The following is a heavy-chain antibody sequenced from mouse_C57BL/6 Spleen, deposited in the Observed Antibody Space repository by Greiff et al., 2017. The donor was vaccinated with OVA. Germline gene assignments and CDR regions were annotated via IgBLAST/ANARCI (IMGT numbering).Heavy chain of an antibody. CDR1: GYAFSSYW. V-gene: IGHV1-80*01. Sequence: VQLQQSGAELVKPGASVKISCKASGYAFSSYWMNWVKQRPGKGLEWIGQIYPGDGDTNYNGKFKGKATLTADKSSSTAYMQLSSLTSEDSAVYFCARSQTMVTSFDYWGQGTTLTVSS. J-gene: IGHJ2*01. D-gene: IGHD2-2*01. CDR3: ARSQTMVTSFDY. CDR2: IYPGDGDT.